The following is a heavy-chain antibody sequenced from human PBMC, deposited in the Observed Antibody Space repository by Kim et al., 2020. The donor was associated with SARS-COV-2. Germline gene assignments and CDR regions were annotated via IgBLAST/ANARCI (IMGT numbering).Heavy chain of an antibody. D-gene: IGHD4-17*01. CDR3: ARSRTTVTTSGFDY. V-gene: IGHV3-33*01. J-gene: IGHJ4*02. Sequence: ADSVKGRFTISRDNSKNTLYLQMNSLRAEDTAVYYCARSRTTVTTSGFDYWGQGTLVTVSS.